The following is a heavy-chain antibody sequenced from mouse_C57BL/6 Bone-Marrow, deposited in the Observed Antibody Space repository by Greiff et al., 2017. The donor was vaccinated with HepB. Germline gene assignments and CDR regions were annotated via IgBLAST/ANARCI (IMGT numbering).Heavy chain of an antibody. D-gene: IGHD2-2*01. CDR3: ARGGYDEGFAY. CDR2: ISSGSSTI. Sequence: EVQVVESGGGLVKPGGSLKLSCAASGFTFSDYGMHWVRQAPEKGLEWVAYISSGSSTIYYADTVKGRFTISRDNAKNTLFLQMTSLRSEDTAMYYCARGGYDEGFAYWGQGTLVTVSA. V-gene: IGHV5-17*01. CDR1: GFTFSDYG. J-gene: IGHJ3*01.